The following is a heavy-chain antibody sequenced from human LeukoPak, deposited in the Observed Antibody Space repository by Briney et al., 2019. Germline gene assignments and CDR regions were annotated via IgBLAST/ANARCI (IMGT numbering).Heavy chain of an antibody. CDR1: GFTFSSYA. D-gene: IGHD5-18*01. V-gene: IGHV3-23*01. CDR2: FSGSGGST. CDR3: AKGPPRLWLYLVDY. J-gene: IGHJ4*02. Sequence: GGSLRLSCAASGFTFSSYAMSWVRQAPGKGLEWVSAFSGSGGSTYYADSVKGRFTISRDNSKNTLYLQMNSLRAEDTAVYYCAKGPPRLWLYLVDYWGQGTLVTVSS.